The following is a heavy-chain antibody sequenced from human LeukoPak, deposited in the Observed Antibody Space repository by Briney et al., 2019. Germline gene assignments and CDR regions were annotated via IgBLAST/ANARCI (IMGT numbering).Heavy chain of an antibody. V-gene: IGHV1-46*01. CDR3: ARDQYYDFWSGYYTSYYYYYMDV. J-gene: IGHJ6*03. Sequence: ASVKVSCKASGYTFTSYYMHWVRQAPGQGLEWMGIINPSGGSTSYAQKFQGRVTMTRDMSTSTVYMELSSLRTEDTAVYYCARDQYYDFWSGYYTSYYYYYMDVWGKGTTVTVSS. D-gene: IGHD3-3*01. CDR1: GYTFTSYY. CDR2: INPSGGST.